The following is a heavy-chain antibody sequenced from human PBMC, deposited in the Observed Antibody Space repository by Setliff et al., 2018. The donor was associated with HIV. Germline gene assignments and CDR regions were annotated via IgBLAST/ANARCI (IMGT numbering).Heavy chain of an antibody. CDR1: GYTFVDFY. CDR3: ARDPAPSSSASYFQH. D-gene: IGHD6-6*01. CDR2: IDPEDGET. V-gene: IGHV1-69-2*01. J-gene: IGHJ1*01. Sequence: ASVKVSCKGSGYTFVDFYMHWVKEAPGRGLEWMGRIDPEDGETIYAENFQGRVTITADTSTDTVYMEVSSLISDDTAVYYCARDPAPSSSASYFQHWGQGTPVTVSS.